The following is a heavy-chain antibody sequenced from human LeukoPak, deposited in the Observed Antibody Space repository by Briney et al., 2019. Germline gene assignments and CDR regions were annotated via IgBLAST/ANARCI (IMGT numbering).Heavy chain of an antibody. V-gene: IGHV1-46*01. CDR2: INPSGGST. Sequence: GASVKVSCKASGYTFTSYYMHWVRQAPGQGLEWMGIINPSGGSTSYAQKFQGRVTMTRDTSTSTVYMELSSLRPEDTAVYYCARDYGGNSPGNWFDPWGQGTLVTVSS. D-gene: IGHD4-23*01. CDR3: ARDYGGNSPGNWFDP. CDR1: GYTFTSYY. J-gene: IGHJ5*02.